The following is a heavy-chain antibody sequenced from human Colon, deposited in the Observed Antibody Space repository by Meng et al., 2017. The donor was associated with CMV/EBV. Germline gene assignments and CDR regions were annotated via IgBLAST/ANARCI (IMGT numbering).Heavy chain of an antibody. D-gene: IGHD3/OR15-3a*01. CDR1: GGSMSGYY. V-gene: IGHV4-59*01. J-gene: IGHJ4*02. Sequence: GSLRLSCTVSGGSMSGYYWNWIRQPLGKGLEWIGYTYYSGSTKFNPSLKSRVTISIDTSKNQFSLKLSSVTAADTAVYYCARDNYDLWSGYFTDWGQGMLVTVSS. CDR3: ARDNYDLWSGYFTD. CDR2: TYYSGST.